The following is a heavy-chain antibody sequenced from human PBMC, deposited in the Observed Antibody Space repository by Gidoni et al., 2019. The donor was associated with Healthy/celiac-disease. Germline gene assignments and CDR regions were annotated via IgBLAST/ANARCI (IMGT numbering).Heavy chain of an antibody. CDR1: GFTFTSSA. Sequence: QMQLVQSGPEVKKPGTPVKVSCKASGFTFTSSAVQWVRQARGQRLEWIGWIVVGSGNTNYAQKFQERVTITRDMSTSTVYMELSSLRSEDTAVYYCAAQGYYYGSGSYYPWGQGTLVTVSS. CDR2: IVVGSGNT. V-gene: IGHV1-58*01. CDR3: AAQGYYYGSGSYYP. D-gene: IGHD3-10*01. J-gene: IGHJ4*02.